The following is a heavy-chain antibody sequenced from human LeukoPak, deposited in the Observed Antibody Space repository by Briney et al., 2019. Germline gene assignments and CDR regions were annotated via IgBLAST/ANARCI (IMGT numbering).Heavy chain of an antibody. V-gene: IGHV4-59*01. J-gene: IGHJ4*02. CDR1: GGSISSYY. CDR2: IYYSGST. D-gene: IGHD6-13*01. Sequence: SETLSLTCTVSGGSISSYYWSWIRQPPGKGLEWVGYIYYSGSTNYNPSLMSRVTISVHTTNNQISLKLSSVTAADAAVYYCARSNLYSSSWYHFDYWGQGTLVTVSS. CDR3: ARSNLYSSSWYHFDY.